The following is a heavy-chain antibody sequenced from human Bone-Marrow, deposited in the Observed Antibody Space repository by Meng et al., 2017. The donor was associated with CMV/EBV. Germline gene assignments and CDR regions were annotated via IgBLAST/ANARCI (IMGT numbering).Heavy chain of an antibody. D-gene: IGHD2-2*01. CDR2: MNPNTGKA. V-gene: IGHV1-8*01. CDR3: ARWVVPTATGIYYFDY. J-gene: IGHJ4*02. CDR1: GYTFTDYD. Sequence: ASVKVSCKASGYTFTDYDINWVRQAPGRGLEWMGWMNPNTGKAGYAEKLQGRVTMTRSTSISTAYMELSSLTSEDTAVYYCARWVVPTATGIYYFDYWGQGTLVTVSS.